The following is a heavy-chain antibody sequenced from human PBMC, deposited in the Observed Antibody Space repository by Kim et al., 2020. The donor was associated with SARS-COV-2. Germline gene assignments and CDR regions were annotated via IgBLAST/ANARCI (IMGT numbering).Heavy chain of an antibody. Sequence: AQKFQGRVTMTRDTSTSTVYMELSSLRSEDTAVYYCAREGVRGLKGAFDIWGQGTMVTVSS. J-gene: IGHJ3*02. V-gene: IGHV1-46*01. CDR3: AREGVRGLKGAFDI. D-gene: IGHD3-10*01.